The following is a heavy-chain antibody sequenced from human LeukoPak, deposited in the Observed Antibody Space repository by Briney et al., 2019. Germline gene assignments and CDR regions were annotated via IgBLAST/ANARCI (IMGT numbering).Heavy chain of an antibody. D-gene: IGHD4-17*01. Sequence: GGSLRLSCAASGFTSSSYSMNWVRQAPGKGLEWVSSISSSSSYIYYADSVKGRFTISRDNAKNSLYLQMNSLRAEDTAVYYCAVERGELTVTWAMYVWGQGTTVTVSS. V-gene: IGHV3-21*01. CDR1: GFTSSSYS. CDR3: AVERGELTVTWAMYV. J-gene: IGHJ6*02. CDR2: ISSSSSYI.